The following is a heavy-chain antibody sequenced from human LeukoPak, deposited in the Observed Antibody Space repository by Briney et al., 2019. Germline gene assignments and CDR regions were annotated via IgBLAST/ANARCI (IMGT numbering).Heavy chain of an antibody. D-gene: IGHD6-13*01. Sequence: SETLSLTCAVYGGSFSGYYWSWIRQPPGKGLEWIGEINHSGSTNYNPSLKSRVTISVDTSKNQFSLKLSSVTAADTAVYYCARRYPYSSSPLGYWGQGTLVTVSS. CDR3: ARRYPYSSSPLGY. CDR1: GGSFSGYY. CDR2: INHSGST. V-gene: IGHV4-34*01. J-gene: IGHJ4*02.